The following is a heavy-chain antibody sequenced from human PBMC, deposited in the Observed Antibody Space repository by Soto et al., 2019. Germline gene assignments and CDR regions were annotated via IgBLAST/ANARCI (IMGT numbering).Heavy chain of an antibody. Sequence: GESLKISCKGSGYSFTSYWISWVRQMPGKGLEWMGRIDPSDSYTNYSPSFQGHVTISADKSISTAYLQWSSLKASDTAMYYCARTTVTTSTAFDPWGQGTLVTVSA. CDR3: ARTTVTTSTAFDP. CDR2: IDPSDSYT. D-gene: IGHD4-4*01. J-gene: IGHJ5*02. CDR1: GYSFTSYW. V-gene: IGHV5-10-1*01.